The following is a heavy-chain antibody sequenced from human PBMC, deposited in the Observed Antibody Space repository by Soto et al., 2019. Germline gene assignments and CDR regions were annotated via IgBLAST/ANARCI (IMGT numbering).Heavy chain of an antibody. J-gene: IGHJ4*02. V-gene: IGHV1-69*13. D-gene: IGHD3-16*02. CDR3: ARYDYVWGSYRYFDY. CDR1: GGTFSSYA. Sequence: GASGKVSCKASGGTFSSYAISWVRHAPGQGLEWMGGIIPIFGTANYAQKFQGRVTITADESTSTAYMELSSLRSEDTAVYYCARYDYVWGSYRYFDYWGQGTLVTVSS. CDR2: IIPIFGTA.